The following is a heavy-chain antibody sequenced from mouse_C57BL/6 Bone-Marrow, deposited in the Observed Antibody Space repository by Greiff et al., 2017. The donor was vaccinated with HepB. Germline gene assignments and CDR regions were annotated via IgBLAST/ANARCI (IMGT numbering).Heavy chain of an antibody. J-gene: IGHJ1*03. CDR2: IYPRSGNT. CDR3: ARCRITTVVPWYFDV. Sequence: QVQLQQSGAELARPGASVKLSCKASGYTFTSYGISWVKQRTGQGLEWIGEIYPRSGNTYYNEKFKGKATLTADKSSSTAYMELRSLTSEDSAVYFCARCRITTVVPWYFDVWGTGTTVTVSS. D-gene: IGHD1-1*01. V-gene: IGHV1-81*01. CDR1: GYTFTSYG.